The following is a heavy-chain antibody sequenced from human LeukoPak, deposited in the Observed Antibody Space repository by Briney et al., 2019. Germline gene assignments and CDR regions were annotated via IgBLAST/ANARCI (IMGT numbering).Heavy chain of an antibody. V-gene: IGHV1-18*01. D-gene: IGHD3-10*01. CDR2: ISAYNGNT. J-gene: IGHJ4*02. CDR3: ARDPPGYYYGSGSYPFDY. CDR1: GYTFTSYG. Sequence: ASVKVSCKASGYTFTSYGISWVRQAPGQGLEWMGWISAYNGNTNYAQKLQGRVTMTRDTSISTAYMELSRLRSDDTAVYYCARDPPGYYYGSGSYPFDYWGQGTLVTVSS.